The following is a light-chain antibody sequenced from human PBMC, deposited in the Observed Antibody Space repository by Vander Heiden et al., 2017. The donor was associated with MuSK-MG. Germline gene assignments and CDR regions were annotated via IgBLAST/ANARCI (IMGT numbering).Light chain of an antibody. V-gene: IGKV3-20*01. Sequence: EIVLTQSPGTLSLSPGERAILSCRASQSVSSSYLAWYQQKAGQAPRLLIYGASTRATGIPDRFRGSGSGTDFTLTISRLEPEDFAVYYCQQYGTSLRSFGQGTKLEI. CDR1: QSVSSSY. CDR3: QQYGTSLRS. CDR2: GAS. J-gene: IGKJ2*03.